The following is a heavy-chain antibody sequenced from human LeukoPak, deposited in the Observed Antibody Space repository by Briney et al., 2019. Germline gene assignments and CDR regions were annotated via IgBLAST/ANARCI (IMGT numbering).Heavy chain of an antibody. Sequence: GGSLRLSCAASGFIVSSNYMSWVRQGPGKGLEWVSVIYSGGSTYYADSVKGRFTISRDNSKNTLYLQMNSLRAEDTAEYYCARINGGAGMDVWGQGTTVTVSS. D-gene: IGHD4-23*01. CDR2: IYSGGST. CDR1: GFIVSSNY. J-gene: IGHJ6*02. V-gene: IGHV3-53*01. CDR3: ARINGGAGMDV.